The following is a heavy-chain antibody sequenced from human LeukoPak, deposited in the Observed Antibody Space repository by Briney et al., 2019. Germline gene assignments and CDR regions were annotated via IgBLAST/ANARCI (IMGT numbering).Heavy chain of an antibody. Sequence: GRPLRLSCTASGFTFGDYAMSWFRQAPGKGLEWVGFIRSKAYGGTTEYAASVKGRFTISRDDSKSIAYLQMNSLKTEDTAVYYCTRTLGWDCSSTSCFPPDYWGQGTLVTVSS. D-gene: IGHD2-2*01. CDR2: IRSKAYGGTT. J-gene: IGHJ4*02. V-gene: IGHV3-49*03. CDR1: GFTFGDYA. CDR3: TRTLGWDCSSTSCFPPDY.